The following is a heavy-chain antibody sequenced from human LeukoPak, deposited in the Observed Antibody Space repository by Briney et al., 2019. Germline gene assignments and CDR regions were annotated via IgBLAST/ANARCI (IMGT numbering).Heavy chain of an antibody. Sequence: KPSETLSLTCTVSGGSISSYYWSWIRQPPGKGLEWIGYISYSGSTNFNPSLKSRVTISVDTSKNQFSLKLSSVTAADTAVYYCARSIVLAGFVSDYYYYGMDVWGQGTTVTVSS. V-gene: IGHV4-59*01. CDR1: GGSISSYY. CDR3: ARSIVLAGFVSDYYYYGMDV. CDR2: ISYSGST. D-gene: IGHD2-8*02. J-gene: IGHJ6*02.